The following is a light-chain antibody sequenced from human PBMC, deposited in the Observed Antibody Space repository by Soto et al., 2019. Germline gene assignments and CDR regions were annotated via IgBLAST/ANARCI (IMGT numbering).Light chain of an antibody. CDR3: QQYHNWPIT. Sequence: EIRLTQSPTTLSLPPGERATLSCRASQSVSSNLAWYQQKPGQAPRLLIYGASTRATGIPARFSGSGSGTEFTLTISSLQSEDFAVYYCQQYHNWPITFGQGTRLAIK. CDR2: GAS. CDR1: QSVSSN. J-gene: IGKJ5*01. V-gene: IGKV3-15*01.